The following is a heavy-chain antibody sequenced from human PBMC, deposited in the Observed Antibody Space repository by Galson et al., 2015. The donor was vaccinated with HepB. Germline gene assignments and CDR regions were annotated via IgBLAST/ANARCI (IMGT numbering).Heavy chain of an antibody. V-gene: IGHV3-33*01. J-gene: IGHJ4*02. D-gene: IGHD3-3*01. CDR2: IWYDGDPK. Sequence: SLRLSCAASGFTFSNYGMHWVRQAPGKGLECVAVIWYDGDPKYYADSVKGRFTVSRDTSKSTLYLQMNSLRVGDTAVYYCAGGPPRERDIWSRHYTRPDFWGQGTLVTVSS. CDR1: GFTFSNYG. CDR3: AGGPPRERDIWSRHYTRPDF.